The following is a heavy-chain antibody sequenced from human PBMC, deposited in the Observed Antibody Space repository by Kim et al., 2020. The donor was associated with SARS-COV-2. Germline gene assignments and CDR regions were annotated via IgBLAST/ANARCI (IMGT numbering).Heavy chain of an antibody. J-gene: IGHJ4*02. CDR2: IYRGGSAK. V-gene: IGHV3-23*03. D-gene: IGHD2-2*01. CDR3: AITQNQGSTNWLDD. Sequence: GGSLRLSCAASGFTFSSYVMSWVRQAPGKGLEWVAVIYRGGSAKYYADSVKGRFTISRDNSKNTLYLQMNSLRAEDTAVYYCAITQNQGSTNWLDDWGQG. CDR1: GFTFSSYV.